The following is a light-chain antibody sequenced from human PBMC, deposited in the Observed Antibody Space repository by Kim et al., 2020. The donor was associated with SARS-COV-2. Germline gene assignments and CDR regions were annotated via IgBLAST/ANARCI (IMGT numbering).Light chain of an antibody. CDR1: SGSIASNH. CDR3: QSFYGDNRV. CDR2: ENN. Sequence: GKTITISRTRNSGSIASNHVQWYQQRPGTAPTAVIYENNQRPPGVPDRFSGSIDSSSNSASLTISGLETEDEADYYCQSFYGDNRVFGGGTKLTVL. J-gene: IGLJ3*02. V-gene: IGLV6-57*03.